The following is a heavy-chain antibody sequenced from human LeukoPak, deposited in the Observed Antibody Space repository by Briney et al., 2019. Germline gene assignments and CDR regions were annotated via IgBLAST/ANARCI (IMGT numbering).Heavy chain of an antibody. CDR3: AKDQGYCSSTSCYRVAFDI. Sequence: GGSLRLSCAASGFTFSSYAMSWVRQAPGKGLEWVSAISGSGGSTYYADSVKGRFTISRDNSKNTLYLQMNSLRAEDTAVYYCAKDQGYCSSTSCYRVAFDIWGQGTMVTVSS. V-gene: IGHV3-23*01. J-gene: IGHJ3*02. D-gene: IGHD2-2*01. CDR1: GFTFSSYA. CDR2: ISGSGGST.